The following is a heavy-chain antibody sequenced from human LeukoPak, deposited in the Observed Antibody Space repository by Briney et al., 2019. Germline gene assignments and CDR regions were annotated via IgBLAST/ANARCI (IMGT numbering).Heavy chain of an antibody. D-gene: IGHD3-10*01. CDR1: GGSINNYY. J-gene: IGHJ4*02. V-gene: IGHV4-34*01. CDR3: VRGSGSYDY. CDR2: INHSGST. Sequence: SETLSLTCTVSGGSINNYYWSWIRQPPGKGLEWIGEINHSGSTNYNPSLKSRVTISVDTSKNQFSLKLSSVTAADTAVYYCVRGSGSYDYWGQGTLVTVSS.